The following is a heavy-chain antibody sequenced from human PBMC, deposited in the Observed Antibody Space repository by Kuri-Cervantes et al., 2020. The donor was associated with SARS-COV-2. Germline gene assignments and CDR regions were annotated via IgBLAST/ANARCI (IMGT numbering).Heavy chain of an antibody. J-gene: IGHJ4*02. Sequence: GSLRLSCTVSGYSVSSGYYWGWIRQPPGKGLEWSGRIYHSGSTYYTPSHKSRVTILVDTSKNPFSMKLSSVTAADTAVYYCARDLGGSNYGGGDYWGQGTLVTVSS. CDR1: GYSVSSGYY. CDR2: IYHSGST. CDR3: ARDLGGSNYGGGDY. D-gene: IGHD4-23*01. V-gene: IGHV4-38-2*02.